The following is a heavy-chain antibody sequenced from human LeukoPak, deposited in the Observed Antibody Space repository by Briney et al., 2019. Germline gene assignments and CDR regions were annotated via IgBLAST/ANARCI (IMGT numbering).Heavy chain of an antibody. D-gene: IGHD1-26*01. Sequence: GGSLRLSCAASGFTFSSYAMHWVRQAPGKGLEWVAVISYDGSNKYYADSVKGRFTISRDNSKNTLYLQMNSLRAEDTGVYYCARDRGAEDAFDMWGQGTMVTVSS. CDR3: ARDRGAEDAFDM. CDR1: GFTFSSYA. CDR2: ISYDGSNK. J-gene: IGHJ3*02. V-gene: IGHV3-30-3*01.